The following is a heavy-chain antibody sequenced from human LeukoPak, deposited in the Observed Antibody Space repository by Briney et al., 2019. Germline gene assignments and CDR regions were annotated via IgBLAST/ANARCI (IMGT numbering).Heavy chain of an antibody. D-gene: IGHD1-26*01. CDR3: VRGRYTGTYAFGYFDY. J-gene: IGHJ4*02. Sequence: PSETLSLTCTVSGGSISDTSYYWGWIRQPPGKGLEWIGSLFYSGTTYYNPSLKSRVTISVDTSKNHFSLKLSSVTAADTAVYYCVRGRYTGTYAFGYFDYWGQGTLVTVSS. CDR2: LFYSGTT. CDR1: GGSISDTSYY. V-gene: IGHV4-39*07.